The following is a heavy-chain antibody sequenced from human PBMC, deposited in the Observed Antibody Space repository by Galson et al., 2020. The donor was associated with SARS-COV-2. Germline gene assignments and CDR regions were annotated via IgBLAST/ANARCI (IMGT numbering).Heavy chain of an antibody. CDR2: IYYSGST. V-gene: IGHV4-31*03. Sequence: ETSETLSLTCTVSGGSISSGGYYWSWIRQHPGKDLEWIGYIYYSGSTYYNPSLKSRVTISVDTSKNQFSLKLSSVTAADTAVYYCARSPITIFGVVITNFDYWGQGTLVTVSS. CDR3: ARSPITIFGVVITNFDY. CDR1: GGSISSGGYY. D-gene: IGHD3-3*01. J-gene: IGHJ4*02.